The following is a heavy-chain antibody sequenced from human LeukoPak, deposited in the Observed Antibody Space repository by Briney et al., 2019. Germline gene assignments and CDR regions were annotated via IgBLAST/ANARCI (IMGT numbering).Heavy chain of an antibody. V-gene: IGHV4-34*01. D-gene: IGHD4-17*01. CDR1: GGSFSGYY. Sequence: SGTLSLTCAVYGGSFSGYYWSWIRQPPGKGLEWIGEINHSGSTNYNPSLKSRVTISVDTSKNQFSLKLSSVTAADTAVYYCASTGDLRDDYWGQGTLVTVSS. J-gene: IGHJ4*02. CDR2: INHSGST. CDR3: ASTGDLRDDY.